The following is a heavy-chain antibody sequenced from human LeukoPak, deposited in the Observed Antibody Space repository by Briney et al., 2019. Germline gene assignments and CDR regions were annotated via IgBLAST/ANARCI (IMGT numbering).Heavy chain of an antibody. J-gene: IGHJ3*02. CDR1: GYTFTSYY. D-gene: IGHD2-2*01. CDR2: INPSGGST. Sequence: ASVKVSCKASGYTFTSYYMHWVRQAPGQGLEWMGIINPSGGSTSYAQKFQGRVTMTRDTSTSTVYMELSSLRSEDTAVYYCARDLGRRSSTSCSADAFDIWGQGTMVTVSS. V-gene: IGHV1-46*01. CDR3: ARDLGRRSSTSCSADAFDI.